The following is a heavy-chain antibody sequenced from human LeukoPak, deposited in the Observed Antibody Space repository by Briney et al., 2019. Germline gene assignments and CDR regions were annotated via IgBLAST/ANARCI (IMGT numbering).Heavy chain of an antibody. V-gene: IGHV4-39*02. CDR3: ARDPYSSSADSVGDAFDI. CDR1: GVSISSSNSY. CDR2: IYYTGNT. J-gene: IGHJ3*02. D-gene: IGHD6-6*01. Sequence: SETLSLTCTVSGVSISSSNSYWGWIRQPPGKGLEWIGSIYYTGNTYYNASLKSQVPISIDTSKNQFSLKLTSVTAADTSVYYCARDPYSSSADSVGDAFDIWGQGTMVTVSS.